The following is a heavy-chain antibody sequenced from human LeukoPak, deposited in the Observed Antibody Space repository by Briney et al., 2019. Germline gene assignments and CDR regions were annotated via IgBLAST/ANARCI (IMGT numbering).Heavy chain of an antibody. D-gene: IGHD3-22*01. Sequence: GGSLRLSCVASGFTFSNYWMSWVRQAPGKGLERVVNINQDGSEKYSVDSVKGRFTFSRDNAKNSRFLQMNSLRADDTAVYYCARDDSSGYYYFDNWGQGTLVTVSS. J-gene: IGHJ4*02. CDR1: GFTFSNYW. CDR3: ARDDSSGYYYFDN. CDR2: INQDGSEK. V-gene: IGHV3-7*01.